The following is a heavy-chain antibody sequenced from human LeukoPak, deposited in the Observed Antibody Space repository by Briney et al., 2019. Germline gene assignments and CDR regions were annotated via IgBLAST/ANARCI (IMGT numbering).Heavy chain of an antibody. D-gene: IGHD1-26*01. CDR1: GFTFSSYS. CDR3: ARDLGLDY. V-gene: IGHV3-48*01. J-gene: IGHJ4*02. CDR2: ISSSSSST. Sequence: GGSLRLSCPASGFTFSSYSMNWVRQAPGKGLEWVSYISSSSSSTYYADSVKGRLTISRDNAKNSLYLQMNSLRAEDTAVYYCARDLGLDYWGQGTLVTVSS.